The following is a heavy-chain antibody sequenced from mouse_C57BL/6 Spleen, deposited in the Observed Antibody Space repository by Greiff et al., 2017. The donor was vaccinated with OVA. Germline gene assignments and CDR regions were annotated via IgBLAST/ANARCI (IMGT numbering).Heavy chain of an antibody. J-gene: IGHJ2*01. V-gene: IGHV5-16*01. CDR3: ARDRSTGYFDY. CDR2: INYDGSST. Sequence: EVNVVESEGGLVQPGSSMKLSCTASGFTFSDYYMAWVRQVPEKGLEWVANINYDGSSTSYLASLPSRFIISRDNAKNILYLQMRSLKYEDTDTYYCARDRSTGYFDYWGQGTTLTVSS. CDR1: GFTFSDYY.